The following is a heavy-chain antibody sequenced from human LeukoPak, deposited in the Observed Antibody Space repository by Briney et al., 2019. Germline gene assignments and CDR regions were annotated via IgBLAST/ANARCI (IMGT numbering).Heavy chain of an antibody. J-gene: IGHJ3*02. V-gene: IGHV1-18*01. CDR3: AREGGTHDSSGYYPDDAFDI. Sequence: ASVKVSCKASGYTFTSYGISWVRQAPGQGLEGMGWISAYNGNTNYAQKLQGRVTMTTDTSTSTAYMELRSLRSDDTAVYYCAREGGTHDSSGYYPDDAFDIWGQGTMVTVSS. D-gene: IGHD3-22*01. CDR1: GYTFTSYG. CDR2: ISAYNGNT.